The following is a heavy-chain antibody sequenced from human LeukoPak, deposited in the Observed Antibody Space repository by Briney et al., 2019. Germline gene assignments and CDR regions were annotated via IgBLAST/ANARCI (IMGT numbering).Heavy chain of an antibody. J-gene: IGHJ6*03. Sequence: SETLSLTCTVSGGSISSYYWSWIRQPPGKGLEWIGCIYYSGYTNHKSSLKSRVTISVDTSKNQFSLKLSSVTAADTAVYYCARTTMVRGTYYMDVWGKGTTVTVSS. CDR2: IYYSGYT. CDR1: GGSISSYY. V-gene: IGHV4-59*01. D-gene: IGHD3-10*01. CDR3: ARTTMVRGTYYMDV.